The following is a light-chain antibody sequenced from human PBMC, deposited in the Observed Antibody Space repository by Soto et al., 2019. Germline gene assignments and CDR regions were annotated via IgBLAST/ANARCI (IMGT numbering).Light chain of an antibody. CDR3: QQYNNWWT. J-gene: IGKJ1*01. Sequence: EIVMTQSPATLSVSPGERATLACRASQSVSSSLAWYQQKPGQAPRLLIYGASTRATGIPARFSGSGSETEFTLTISSLQSEDSAVYYSQQYNNWWTFGQGTKVEIK. CDR2: GAS. V-gene: IGKV3-15*01. CDR1: QSVSSS.